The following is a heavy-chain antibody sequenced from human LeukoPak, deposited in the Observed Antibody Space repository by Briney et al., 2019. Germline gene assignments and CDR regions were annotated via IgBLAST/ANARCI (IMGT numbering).Heavy chain of an antibody. J-gene: IGHJ4*02. CDR2: IIPIFGTA. V-gene: IGHV1-69*05. D-gene: IGHD2-2*02. CDR3: ARSYCSSTSCYIPDY. CDR1: GGTFSSYA. Sequence: GASVKVSCKASGGTFSSYAISWVRQAPGQGLEWMGRIIPIFGTANYAQKFQGRVTITTDESTSTAYMELSSLRSEDTAVYYCARSYCSSTSCYIPDYWGQGTLVTVSS.